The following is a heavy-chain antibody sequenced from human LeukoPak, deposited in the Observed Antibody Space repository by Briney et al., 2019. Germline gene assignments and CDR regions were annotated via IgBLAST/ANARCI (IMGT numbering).Heavy chain of an antibody. Sequence: SETLSLTCTVSGGSISSYYWSWVRQPAGKGLEWIGRIYTSGSTNYNPSLKSRVTMSVDTSKNQFSLKLSSVTAADTAVYYCARDEYSSSPRGRDRYFDLWGRGTLVTVSS. V-gene: IGHV4-4*07. CDR1: GGSISSYY. D-gene: IGHD6-6*01. CDR2: IYTSGST. J-gene: IGHJ2*01. CDR3: ARDEYSSSPRGRDRYFDL.